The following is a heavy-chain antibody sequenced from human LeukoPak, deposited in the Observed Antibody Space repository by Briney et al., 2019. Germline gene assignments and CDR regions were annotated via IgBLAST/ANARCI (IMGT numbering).Heavy chain of an antibody. CDR3: ARGLSGSYLNWFDP. Sequence: PSETLSLTCTVSGGSFSGYYWSWIRQPPGKGLEWIGEISHSGSTNYNPSLKSRVTISVDTSKNQFSLKLSSVTAADTAVYYCARGLSGSYLNWFDPWGQGALVTVSS. J-gene: IGHJ5*02. V-gene: IGHV4-34*01. CDR2: ISHSGST. D-gene: IGHD1-26*01. CDR1: GGSFSGYY.